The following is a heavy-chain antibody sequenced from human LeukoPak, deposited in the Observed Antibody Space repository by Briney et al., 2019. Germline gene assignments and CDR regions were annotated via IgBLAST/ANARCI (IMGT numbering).Heavy chain of an antibody. CDR3: ARHQRYQNIY. J-gene: IGHJ4*02. CDR2: IYYSGST. V-gene: IGHV4-39*01. Sequence: SETLSLTCTVSGGSISSSSYYWGWIRQPPGKGLEWIGSIYYSGSTCYNPSLKSRVTISVDTSKNQFSLKLSSVTAADTAVYYCARHQRYQNIYWGQGTLVTVSS. D-gene: IGHD1-14*01. CDR1: GGSISSSSYY.